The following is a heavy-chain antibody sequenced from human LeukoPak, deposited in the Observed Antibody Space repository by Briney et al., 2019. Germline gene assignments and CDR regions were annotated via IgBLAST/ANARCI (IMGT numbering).Heavy chain of an antibody. Sequence: GGSLRLSCAASEPTFNNYAMTWVRQAPGKGLEWVSTISGSGDTTYYADSVTGRFTISRDNSKNTVFLQMNSRRADDTAVYYCARAVRAGHRPVYTYYYMDVWGKGTTVTVSS. D-gene: IGHD5/OR15-5a*01. CDR2: ISGSGDTT. J-gene: IGHJ6*03. V-gene: IGHV3-23*01. CDR3: ARAVRAGHRPVYTYYYMDV. CDR1: EPTFNNYA.